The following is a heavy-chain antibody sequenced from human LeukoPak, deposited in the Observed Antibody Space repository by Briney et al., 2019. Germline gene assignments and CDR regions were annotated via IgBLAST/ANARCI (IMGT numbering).Heavy chain of an antibody. V-gene: IGHV1-18*01. J-gene: IGHJ4*02. D-gene: IGHD3-22*01. CDR1: GYTFNKYV. CDR2: ISADNGDT. CDR3: ARGPYYYDSSGYYQSRFDY. Sequence: ASVKVSCKASGYTFNKYVITWVRQAPGQGLEWMGWISADNGDTNYAQKLQDRVTMTTDASTSTAYMELRSLRADDTAVYYCARGPYYYDSSGYYQSRFDYWGQGTLVTVSS.